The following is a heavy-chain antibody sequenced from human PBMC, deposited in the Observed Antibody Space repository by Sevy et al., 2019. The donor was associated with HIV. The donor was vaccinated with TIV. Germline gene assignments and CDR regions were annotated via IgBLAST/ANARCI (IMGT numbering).Heavy chain of an antibody. J-gene: IGHJ4*02. CDR1: GYSFTGYY. D-gene: IGHD3-22*01. V-gene: IGHV1-2*02. Sequence: VSVKVSCKASGYSFTGYYVHWLRQAPGQGLEWMGWINPGTGGTYFARRFQDRVTLTTGKSITTAFMELNGLTFEDTAVYYCARMGDYADTSGYYPLKYWGQGTLVTVSS. CDR3: ARMGDYADTSGYYPLKY. CDR2: INPGTGGT.